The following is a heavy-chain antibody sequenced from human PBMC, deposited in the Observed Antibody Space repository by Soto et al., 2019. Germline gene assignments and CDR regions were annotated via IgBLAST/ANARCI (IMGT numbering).Heavy chain of an antibody. D-gene: IGHD1-1*01. CDR2: IYYSGST. Sequence: SETLSLTCTVSGGSINSGDYHWSWIRQSPGKGLEWIGAIYYSGSTYYNPSLESRVSMSVDTSKNQFSLNLSSVTAADTAVYYCARELPQRQGRNMDVWGQGTTVTVSS. CDR1: GGSINSGDYH. CDR3: ARELPQRQGRNMDV. J-gene: IGHJ6*02. V-gene: IGHV4-30-4*01.